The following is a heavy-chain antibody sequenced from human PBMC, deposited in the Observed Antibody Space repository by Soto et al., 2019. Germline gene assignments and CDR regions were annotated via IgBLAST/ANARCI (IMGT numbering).Heavy chain of an antibody. CDR3: ARLGQYSSGGGDIVYYYYYMDV. V-gene: IGHV5-51*01. Sequence: GESLKISCKGSGYSFTSYWIGWVRQMPGKGLEWMGIIYPGDSDTRYSPSFQGQVTISADKSISTAYLQWSSLKASDTAMYYCARLGQYSSGGGDIVYYYYYMDVWGKGTTVTVPS. D-gene: IGHD5-18*01. J-gene: IGHJ6*03. CDR1: GYSFTSYW. CDR2: IYPGDSDT.